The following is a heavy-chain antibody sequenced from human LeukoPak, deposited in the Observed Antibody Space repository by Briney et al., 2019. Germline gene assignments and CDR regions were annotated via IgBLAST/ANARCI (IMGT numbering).Heavy chain of an antibody. CDR3: ARGDGYKKFDY. D-gene: IGHD5-24*01. CDR1: GGTFSSYA. CDR2: IIPILGIA. Sequence: GASVKVSCKASGGTFSSYAISWVRQAPGQGVEWMGRIIPILGIASYAQKFQGRVTITADKSTSTAYMELSSLRSEDTAVYYCARGDGYKKFDYWGQGTLVTVSS. V-gene: IGHV1-69*04. J-gene: IGHJ4*02.